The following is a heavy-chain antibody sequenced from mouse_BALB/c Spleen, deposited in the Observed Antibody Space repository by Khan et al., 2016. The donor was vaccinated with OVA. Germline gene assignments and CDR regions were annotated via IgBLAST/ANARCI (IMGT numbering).Heavy chain of an antibody. CDR3: AITARIKY. CDR1: GYSITSGYG. J-gene: IGHJ2*01. V-gene: IGHV3-2*02. Sequence: VQLKESGPGLVKPSQSLSLTCTVTGYSITSGYGWNWIRQFPGNKLEWMGYISYSGSTNYNPSLKSRISITRDTSKNQFFLQLNSVTTEDTATXNCAITARIKYWGQGTTLTVSS. D-gene: IGHD1-2*01. CDR2: ISYSGST.